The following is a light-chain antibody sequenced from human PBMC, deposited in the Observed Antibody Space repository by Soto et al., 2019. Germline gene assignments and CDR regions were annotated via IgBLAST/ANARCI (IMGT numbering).Light chain of an antibody. CDR3: LSFDISLSVV. CDR1: SSNIGAGYD. J-gene: IGLJ2*01. Sequence: QSVLTQPPSVSGAPGQRVTISCTGSSSNIGAGYDVHWYQQLPGRAPKLLIYGNTNRPSGVPDRFSGSKSGTSASLAITGFQAEDEADYYCLSFDISLSVVFVGGTKLTVL. V-gene: IGLV1-40*01. CDR2: GNT.